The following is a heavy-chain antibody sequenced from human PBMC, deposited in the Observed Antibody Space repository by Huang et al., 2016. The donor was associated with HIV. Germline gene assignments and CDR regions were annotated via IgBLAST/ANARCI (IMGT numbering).Heavy chain of an antibody. V-gene: IGHV3-74*01. CDR3: ARDPRIQSWLNFFDY. CDR2: IKSDGSST. D-gene: IGHD3-22*01. Sequence: EVQLVESGGGLVQPGGSLRLSCAASGFSISSYWMHWVRQAPGKGLVWVSRIKSDGSSTSYGDSVKGRFTISRDNAKNTLYLQMNSLRAEDTAVYYCARDPRIQSWLNFFDYWGQGTLVSVSS. CDR1: GFSISSYW. J-gene: IGHJ4*02.